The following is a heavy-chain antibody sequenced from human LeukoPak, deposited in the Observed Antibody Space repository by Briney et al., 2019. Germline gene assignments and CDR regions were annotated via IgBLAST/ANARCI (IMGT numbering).Heavy chain of an antibody. Sequence: GASVTVSYKASGYTFTAYYMHWVRQAPGQGLEWMGWINPHSGGTSYAHKFQGRVTMTRDTSISTAYMELSRLRSDDTAVYYCASPSFESGSYYYFDYWGQGTLVTVSS. V-gene: IGHV1-2*07. CDR1: GYTFTAYY. CDR2: INPHSGGT. J-gene: IGHJ4*02. CDR3: ASPSFESGSYYYFDY. D-gene: IGHD1-26*01.